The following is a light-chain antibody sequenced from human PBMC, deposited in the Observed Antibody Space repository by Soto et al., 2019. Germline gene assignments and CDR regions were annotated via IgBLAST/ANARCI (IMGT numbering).Light chain of an antibody. CDR3: HQYHSPPQT. CDR2: AAS. V-gene: IGKV3-20*01. CDR1: QTMTRAY. J-gene: IGKJ2*01. Sequence: EIVLMQSPGTLSLSPGERPTLSCRASQTMTRAYVAWYQQKPGQAPRLLIYAASYRATGISDKFSGSGSGTDFSLTISRLEPEDSAVYYCHQYHSPPQTFGQGTRWIS.